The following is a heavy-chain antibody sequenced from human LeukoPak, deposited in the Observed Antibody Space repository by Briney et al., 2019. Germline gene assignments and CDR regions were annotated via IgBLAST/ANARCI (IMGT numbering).Heavy chain of an antibody. V-gene: IGHV1-46*01. CDR1: GYTFTMYY. J-gene: IGHJ4*02. CDR3: ARGDPNWNAVDY. CDR2: INPSDGAT. D-gene: IGHD1-1*01. Sequence: ASVKVSCKASGYTFTMYYIHWVRQAPGQGLEWMGMINPSDGATTYAQRFPGRVTMTRDMSTTTVYMDQRSLRSEDTAVYFCARGDPNWNAVDYWGQGTLVTVSS.